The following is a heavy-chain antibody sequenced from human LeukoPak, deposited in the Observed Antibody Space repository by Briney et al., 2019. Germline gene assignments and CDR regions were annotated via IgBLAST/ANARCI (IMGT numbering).Heavy chain of an antibody. CDR3: ASSSGGYYNGMDV. CDR2: ISSSSSYI. Sequence: GGSLRLSRAASGFTFSSDTLNWVRQAPGKGLEWVSSISSSSSYINYADSVKGRFTISRDNAKNSLYLQMNSLRGEDTAVYYCASSSGGYYNGMDVWGQGTTVTVSS. J-gene: IGHJ6*02. CDR1: GFTFSSDT. D-gene: IGHD3-10*01. V-gene: IGHV3-21*01.